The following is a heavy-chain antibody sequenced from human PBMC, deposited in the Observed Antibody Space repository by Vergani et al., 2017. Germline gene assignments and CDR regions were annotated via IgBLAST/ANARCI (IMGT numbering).Heavy chain of an antibody. V-gene: IGHV3-30-3*01. CDR3: LLYYYYYGMDV. J-gene: IGHJ6*02. CDR1: GFTFSSYA. Sequence: QVQLVESGGGVVQPGRSLRLSCAASGFTFSSYAMHWVRQAPGKGLEWVAVISYDGSNKYYADSVKGRFTISRDNAKNSLYLQMNSLRAEDTAVYYCLLYYYYYGMDVWGQGTTVTVSS. CDR2: ISYDGSNK.